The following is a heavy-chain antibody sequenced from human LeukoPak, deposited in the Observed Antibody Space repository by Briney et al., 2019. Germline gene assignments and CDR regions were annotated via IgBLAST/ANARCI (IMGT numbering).Heavy chain of an antibody. Sequence: SETLPLTCTVSGGSISSGDYYWSWIRQPPGKGLEWIGYIYYSGSTYYNPSLKSRVTISVDTSKNQFSLKLSSVTAADTAVYYCARTTTVVTGGLFDYWGQGTLVTVSS. J-gene: IGHJ4*02. V-gene: IGHV4-30-4*08. CDR3: ARTTTVVTGGLFDY. CDR1: GGSISSGDYY. D-gene: IGHD4-23*01. CDR2: IYYSGST.